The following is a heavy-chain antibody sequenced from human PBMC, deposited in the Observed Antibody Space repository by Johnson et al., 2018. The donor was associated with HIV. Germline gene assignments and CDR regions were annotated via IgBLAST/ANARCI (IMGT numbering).Heavy chain of an antibody. D-gene: IGHD3-22*01. V-gene: IGHV3-23*04. J-gene: IGHJ3*02. Sequence: VQLVSSVGGLLHPGGSLRLSCAASGFTFSSYAMSWVRQAPGKGLEWVSAISGSGGSTYYADSVKGRFTISRDTSKNTLYLQMNSLRAEDTAVYYCAKDRTMIVVVTIDAFDIWVQGTMVTVSS. CDR3: AKDRTMIVVVTIDAFDI. CDR1: GFTFSSYA. CDR2: ISGSGGST.